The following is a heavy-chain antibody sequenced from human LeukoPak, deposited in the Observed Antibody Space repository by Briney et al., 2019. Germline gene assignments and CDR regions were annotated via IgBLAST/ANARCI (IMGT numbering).Heavy chain of an antibody. Sequence: SETLSLTCTVSGYSISSGYYWGWIRQPPGKGLEWIGSIYHSGSTYYNPSLKSRVTISVDTSKNQFSLELSSVTVADTAVYYCARESYSYCSSTSCSYFDYWGQGTLVTVSS. CDR2: IYHSGST. D-gene: IGHD2-2*01. V-gene: IGHV4-38-2*02. CDR1: GYSISSGYY. J-gene: IGHJ4*02. CDR3: ARESYSYCSSTSCSYFDY.